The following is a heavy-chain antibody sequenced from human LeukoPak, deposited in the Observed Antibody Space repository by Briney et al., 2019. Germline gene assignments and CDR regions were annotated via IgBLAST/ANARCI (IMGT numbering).Heavy chain of an antibody. CDR2: IYSGDST. Sequence: GGSLRLSCAASGFTVSSNYMSWVRQAPGKGLEWVSVIYSGDSTYYADSVKGRFTISRDNSKNTLYLQMNSLRAEDTAVYYCARGGPYTDYFDYWGQGTLVTVSS. J-gene: IGHJ4*02. CDR1: GFTVSSNY. V-gene: IGHV3-66*02. CDR3: ARGGPYTDYFDY. D-gene: IGHD1-1*01.